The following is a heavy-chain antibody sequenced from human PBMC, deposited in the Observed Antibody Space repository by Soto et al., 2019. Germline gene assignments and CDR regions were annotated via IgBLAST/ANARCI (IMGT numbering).Heavy chain of an antibody. CDR1: GGTFSSYA. CDR2: IIPIFGTA. J-gene: IGHJ4*02. V-gene: IGHV1-69*13. Sequence: ASVEVSCKASGGTFSSYAISWVRQAPGQGLEWMGGIIPIFGTANYAQKFQGRVTITADESTSTAYMELSSLRSEDTAVYYCASWAGSGSYYIPDYYFDYWGQGTLVTVSS. CDR3: ASWAGSGSYYIPDYYFDY. D-gene: IGHD3-10*01.